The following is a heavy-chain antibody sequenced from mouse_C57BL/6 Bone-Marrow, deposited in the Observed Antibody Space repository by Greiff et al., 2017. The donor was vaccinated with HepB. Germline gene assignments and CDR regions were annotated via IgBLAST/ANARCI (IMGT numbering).Heavy chain of an antibody. J-gene: IGHJ2*01. Sequence: EVKLVESGGGLVQPGESLKLSCESNEYEFPSHDMSWVRKTPEKRLELVAAINSDGGSTYYPDTMERRFIISRDNTKKTLYLQMSSLRSEDTALYYCALIYYGDDEDYFDYWGQGTTLTVSS. CDR1: EYEFPSHD. V-gene: IGHV5-2*03. D-gene: IGHD2-2*01. CDR2: INSDGGST. CDR3: ALIYYGDDEDYFDY.